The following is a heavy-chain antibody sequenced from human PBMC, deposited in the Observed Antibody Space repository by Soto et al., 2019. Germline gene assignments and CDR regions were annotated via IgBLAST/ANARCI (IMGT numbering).Heavy chain of an antibody. D-gene: IGHD1-26*01. CDR3: ARSGGSFNLDY. V-gene: IGHV4-4*07. CDR2: IYNSGST. J-gene: IGHJ4*02. CDR1: GGSISNYY. Sequence: SETLSLTCTVSGGSISNYYWSWIRQPAGKGLGWIGRIYNSGSTKYNPSLKSRVTMSDDTSKNQFSLNLISVTAADTAVYYCARSGGSFNLDYWGLGTLVTVSS.